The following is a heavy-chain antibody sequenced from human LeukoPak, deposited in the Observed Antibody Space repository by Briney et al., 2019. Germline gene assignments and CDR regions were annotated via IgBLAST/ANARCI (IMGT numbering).Heavy chain of an antibody. Sequence: SETLSLTCAVSGYSISTAYHWGWIRQPPGKGLEWIGRVFYTGKTYYNPSLQSRLTISMDKPKNHFSLQLTSVTAADTAVYYCARDGVVPAFFDHWGQGTRAIVSS. J-gene: IGHJ4*02. CDR2: VFYTGKT. CDR1: GYSISTAYH. CDR3: ARDGVVPAFFDH. V-gene: IGHV4-38-2*02. D-gene: IGHD3-3*01.